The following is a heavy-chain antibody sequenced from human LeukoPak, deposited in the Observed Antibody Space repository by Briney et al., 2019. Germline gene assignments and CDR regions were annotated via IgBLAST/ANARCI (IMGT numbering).Heavy chain of an antibody. CDR2: IRYDGNNK. CDR1: GFTFSSYG. D-gene: IGHD3-22*01. J-gene: IGHJ4*02. CDR3: AKDHSTYYHDSRTLDY. V-gene: IGHV3-30*02. Sequence: GGSLRLSCAASGFTFSSYGMHWVRQAPGKGLEWVAFIRYDGNNKYYADSVKGRFTISRDNSKNTLYLQMNSLRAEDTAVYYCAKDHSTYYHDSRTLDYWGQGTLVTVSS.